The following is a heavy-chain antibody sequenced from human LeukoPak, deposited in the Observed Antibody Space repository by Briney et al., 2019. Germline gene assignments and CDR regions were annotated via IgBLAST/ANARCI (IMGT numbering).Heavy chain of an antibody. J-gene: IGHJ5*02. D-gene: IGHD4-17*01. CDR3: ARVKYGDYEDNWFDP. Sequence: PSETLSLTCTVSGGSISSSSYSWSWIRQPPGKGLEWIGYIYHSGSTYYNPSLKSRVTISVDRSKNQFSLKLSSVTAADTAVYYCARVKYGDYEDNWFDPWGQGTLVTVSS. CDR2: IYHSGST. CDR1: GGSISSSSYS. V-gene: IGHV4-30-2*01.